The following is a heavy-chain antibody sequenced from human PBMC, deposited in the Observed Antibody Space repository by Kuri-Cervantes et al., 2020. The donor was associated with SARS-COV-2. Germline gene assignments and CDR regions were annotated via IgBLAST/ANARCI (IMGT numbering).Heavy chain of an antibody. CDR2: INPHTGGT. CDR3: ARVGGYCSSTSCFKGAYYYGMDV. CDR1: GDTFTDHY. J-gene: IGHJ6*01. V-gene: IGHV1-2*02. Sequence: ASVKVSCKASGDTFTDHYIHWVRQAPGQGLEWMGWINPHTGGTSYAQKFQGRVTVTGDTSISTAYMELSRLRSDDTAVYYCARVGGYCSSTSCFKGAYYYGMDVWGQGTTVT. D-gene: IGHD2-2*01.